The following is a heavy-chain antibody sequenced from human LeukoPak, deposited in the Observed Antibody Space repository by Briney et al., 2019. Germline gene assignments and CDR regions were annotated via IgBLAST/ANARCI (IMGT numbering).Heavy chain of an antibody. Sequence: SETLSLTCTVSGGSISSSSYYWGWIRQPPGKGLEWIGSVFYSGSAYYNPSLRSRVTISVDTSKSQFSLKLSSVTAADTAEYYCARPIASTGRGFDPWGQGTLVTVSS. J-gene: IGHJ5*02. CDR2: VFYSGSA. D-gene: IGHD3-3*02. CDR3: ARPIASTGRGFDP. V-gene: IGHV4-39*01. CDR1: GGSISSSSYY.